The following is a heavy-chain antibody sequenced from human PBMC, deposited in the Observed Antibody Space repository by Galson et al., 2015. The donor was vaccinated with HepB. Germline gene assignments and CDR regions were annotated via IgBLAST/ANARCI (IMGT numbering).Heavy chain of an antibody. J-gene: IGHJ6*02. V-gene: IGHV1-46*04. D-gene: IGHD1-26*01. CDR1: GYTFTSYY. CDR3: ARFTSGNYGFDGMDV. Sequence: GYTFTSYYMHWVRQAPGQGLEWMGIINPSGGSTSYAQKLQGRVTMTRDTSTSTVYMELSSLRSEDTAVYYCARFTSGNYGFDGMDVWGQGTTVTVSS. CDR2: INPSGGST.